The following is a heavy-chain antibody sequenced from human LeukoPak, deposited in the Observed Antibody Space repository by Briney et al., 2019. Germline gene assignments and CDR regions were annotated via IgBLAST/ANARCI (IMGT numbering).Heavy chain of an antibody. CDR1: GFTFSSYA. CDR2: ISGSGGST. Sequence: PGGSLRLSYAASGFTFSSYAMSRVRQAPGKGLEWVSAISGSGGSTYYADSVKGRFTISRDNAKNTLYLQMNSLRVEDTAVYYCAKISSGYCSGSSCYLDYWGQGTLVTVSS. V-gene: IGHV3-23*01. D-gene: IGHD2-15*01. CDR3: AKISSGYCSGSSCYLDY. J-gene: IGHJ4*02.